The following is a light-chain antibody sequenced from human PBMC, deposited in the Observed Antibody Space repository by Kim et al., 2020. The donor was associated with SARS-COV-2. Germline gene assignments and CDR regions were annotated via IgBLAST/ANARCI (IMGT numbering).Light chain of an antibody. CDR2: SDY. CDR1: SAKCGRNF. V-gene: IGLV1-44*01. CDR3: AAWDDSLSCPV. J-gene: IGLJ3*02. Sequence: GQKVTIVGSGSSAKCGRNFVNWYQQLPGTASKLLIYSDYQRPSGVPDRISGSRSGTTASLAISGLQAEDEADYYCAAWDDSLSCPVFGGGTQLTVL.